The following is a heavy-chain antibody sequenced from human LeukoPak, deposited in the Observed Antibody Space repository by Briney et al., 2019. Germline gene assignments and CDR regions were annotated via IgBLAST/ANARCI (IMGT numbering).Heavy chain of an antibody. V-gene: IGHV1-69*05. CDR3: ARDDGSSGYYHRIWFDP. D-gene: IGHD3-22*01. Sequence: SVKVSCTASGGTLSSYAISWVRQAPGQGLERMGGIIPIFGTANYAQKFQGRVTITTDESTSTAYMELSSLRSEDTAVYYCARDDGSSGYYHRIWFDPWGQGTLVTVSS. CDR2: IIPIFGTA. CDR1: GGTLSSYA. J-gene: IGHJ5*02.